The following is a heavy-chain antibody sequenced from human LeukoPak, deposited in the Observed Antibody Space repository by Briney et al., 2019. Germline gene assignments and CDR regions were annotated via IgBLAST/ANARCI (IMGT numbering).Heavy chain of an antibody. CDR2: IRYDGSNK. Sequence: PGGSLRLSCAAHGLTFSSYGMHWVRQAPGKGLEWVAFIRYDGSNKYYADSVKGRFTISRANSKNTLYLQMNSLRAEDTAVYYCAKISDFWSDTYWGQGTLVTVSS. V-gene: IGHV3-30*02. J-gene: IGHJ4*02. CDR1: GLTFSSYG. D-gene: IGHD3-3*01. CDR3: AKISDFWSDTY.